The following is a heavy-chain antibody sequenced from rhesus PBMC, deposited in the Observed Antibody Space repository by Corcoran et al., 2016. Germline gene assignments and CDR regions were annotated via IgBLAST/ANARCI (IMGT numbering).Heavy chain of an antibody. CDR1: GGSISSNY. CDR3: ARVPTSTVAASVY. Sequence: QVQLQESGPGLVKPSETLPLTCAVSGGSISSNYWSWIRQPPGKGLEWSGYIYGSSGSTDSNPSLESRVTFSTDTSKTQFSLKLSSVTAADTAVYYCARVPTSTVAASVYWVQGVLVTVSS. CDR2: IYGSSGST. D-gene: IGHD4-29*01. J-gene: IGHJ4*01. V-gene: IGHV4-160*01.